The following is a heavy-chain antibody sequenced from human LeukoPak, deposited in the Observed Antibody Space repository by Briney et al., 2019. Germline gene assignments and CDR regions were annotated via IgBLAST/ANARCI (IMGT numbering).Heavy chain of an antibody. CDR2: IKQDGSEK. Sequence: GGSLRLSCAAAGFTFSSYWMSWVRQAPGKGLEWVANIKQDGSEKYYVDSVKGRFTISRDNANNSLYLQMNSLRAEDTAVYYCARGPPYCSSTSCYETLYYYYYMDVWGKGTTVTVSS. J-gene: IGHJ6*03. D-gene: IGHD2-2*01. V-gene: IGHV3-7*01. CDR3: ARGPPYCSSTSCYETLYYYYYMDV. CDR1: GFTFSSYW.